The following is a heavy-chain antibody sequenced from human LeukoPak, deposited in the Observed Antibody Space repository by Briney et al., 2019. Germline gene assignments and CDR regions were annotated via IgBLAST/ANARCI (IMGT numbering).Heavy chain of an antibody. V-gene: IGHV4-59*01. CDR3: AREKAAAGTRGNWFDP. Sequence: SETLSFTCTVSGGSISSYYWSWIRQPSGKRLEWIGYIYYSGSTNYNPSLKSRVTISVDTSKNPFSLKLSTVTAADTAVYYCAREKAAAGTRGNWFDPWGQGTLVTVSS. CDR2: IYYSGST. J-gene: IGHJ5*02. D-gene: IGHD6-13*01. CDR1: GGSISSYY.